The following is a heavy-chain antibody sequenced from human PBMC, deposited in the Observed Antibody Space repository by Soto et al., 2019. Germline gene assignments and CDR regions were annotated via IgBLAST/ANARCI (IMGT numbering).Heavy chain of an antibody. J-gene: IGHJ5*02. V-gene: IGHV3-21*01. CDR1: GFTFSSYS. D-gene: IGHD3-3*01. Sequence: PGGSLRLSCAASGFTFSSYSMNWVRQAPGKGLEWVSSISSSSSYIYYADSVKGRFTISRDNAKSSLYLQMNSLRAEDTAVYYCARERGHVDYDFWSGSASNWFDPWGHGTLVTLSS. CDR2: ISSSSSYI. CDR3: ARERGHVDYDFWSGSASNWFDP.